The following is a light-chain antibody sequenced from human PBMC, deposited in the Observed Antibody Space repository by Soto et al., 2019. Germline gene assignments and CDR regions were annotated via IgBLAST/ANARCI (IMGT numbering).Light chain of an antibody. CDR1: QNIRSW. Sequence: DIQMTQSPSTLSASVGDRVTITCRASQNIRSWLAWYQQKPGKAPKLLIYKASNLESGVPSRFSASGSGTEFTLTISSLQPDDFRTYYCQQYDVYSKFGQGTRVDVK. V-gene: IGKV1-5*03. J-gene: IGKJ1*01. CDR3: QQYDVYSK. CDR2: KAS.